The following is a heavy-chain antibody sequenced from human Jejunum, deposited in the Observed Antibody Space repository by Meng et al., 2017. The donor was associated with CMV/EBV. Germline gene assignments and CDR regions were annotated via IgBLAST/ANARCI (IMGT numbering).Heavy chain of an antibody. CDR1: GYTFTSSD. Sequence: SGYTFTSSDINWVRQATGQGLEWMGWMNPNNGNTGYGQKFQGRVTLTRNTAISTAYMELSSLRSEDTTVYYCLLAPRRVGHGMDVWGQGTTVTVSS. CDR3: LLAPRRVGHGMDV. V-gene: IGHV1-8*01. CDR2: MNPNNGNT. J-gene: IGHJ6*02.